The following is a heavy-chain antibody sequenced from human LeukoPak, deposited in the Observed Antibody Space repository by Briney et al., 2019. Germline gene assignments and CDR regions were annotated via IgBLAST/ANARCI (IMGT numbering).Heavy chain of an antibody. J-gene: IGHJ4*02. CDR1: GFTFSNYA. V-gene: IGHV3-30-3*01. Sequence: PGRSLRLSCAATGFTFSNYATHWGRQAPGKGLEGVAFISDDGSRQHYADSVKGRFTISRDNSKNTLNLQMNSLRAEDTAVYYCVKDRTGTYTLDYWGQGTLVTVSS. D-gene: IGHD3-10*01. CDR2: ISDDGSRQ. CDR3: VKDRTGTYTLDY.